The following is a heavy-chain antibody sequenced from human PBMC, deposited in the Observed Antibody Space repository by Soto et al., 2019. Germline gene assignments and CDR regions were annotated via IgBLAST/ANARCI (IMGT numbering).Heavy chain of an antibody. V-gene: IGHV3-66*01. CDR3: ARVPFGSETQDPYY. D-gene: IGHD3-10*01. Sequence: GGSLRLSCSASGFTVRRKYISWVRQAPGKGLEWVSVIYSGGDTHYADSVKGRFTISRDNSKNTVYLQMNSLRAEDTAVYYCARVPFGSETQDPYYWGQGTLVTVSS. J-gene: IGHJ4*02. CDR2: IYSGGDT. CDR1: GFTVRRKY.